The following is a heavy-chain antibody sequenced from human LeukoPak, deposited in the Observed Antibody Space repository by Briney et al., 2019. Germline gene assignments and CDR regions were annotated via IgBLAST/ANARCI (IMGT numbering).Heavy chain of an antibody. Sequence: SETLSLTCSVSDNSISTSDYYWGWIRQPPGKGPEWIGSIYYRGSTYYNSSLKGRATISVDTSKNQFSLKLSSVTAADTAVYYCARENYGDFNNYYYYYMDVWGKGTTVTISS. CDR3: ARENYGDFNNYYYYYMDV. D-gene: IGHD4-17*01. V-gene: IGHV4-39*07. CDR2: IYYRGST. J-gene: IGHJ6*03. CDR1: DNSISTSDYY.